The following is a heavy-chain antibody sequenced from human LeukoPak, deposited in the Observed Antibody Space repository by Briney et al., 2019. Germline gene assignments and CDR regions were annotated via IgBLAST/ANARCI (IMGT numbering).Heavy chain of an antibody. Sequence: SETLSLTCAVYGGSFSGYYWSWIRQPPGKGLEWIGEINHSGSTNYNPSLKSRVTISVDTSKNQFSLKLSSVTAADTAVYYCARLHTAMDYYYYGMDVWGQGTTVTVSS. CDR2: INHSGST. V-gene: IGHV4-34*01. D-gene: IGHD5-18*01. CDR3: ARLHTAMDYYYYGMDV. CDR1: GGSFSGYY. J-gene: IGHJ6*02.